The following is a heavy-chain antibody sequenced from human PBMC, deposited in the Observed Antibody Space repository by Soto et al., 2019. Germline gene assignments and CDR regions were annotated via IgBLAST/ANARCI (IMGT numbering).Heavy chain of an antibody. J-gene: IGHJ6*02. CDR1: GYTFTSYD. CDR2: MNPNSGNT. Sequence: ASVKVSCKASGYTFTSYDINWVRQATGQGLEWMGWMNPNSGNTGYAQKFQGRVTMTRNTSIITAYMELRSLRAEDTAVYYCASGQRAYYYYYGMDVWGQGTTVTVSS. V-gene: IGHV1-8*01. CDR3: ASGQRAYYYYYGMDV. D-gene: IGHD6-25*01.